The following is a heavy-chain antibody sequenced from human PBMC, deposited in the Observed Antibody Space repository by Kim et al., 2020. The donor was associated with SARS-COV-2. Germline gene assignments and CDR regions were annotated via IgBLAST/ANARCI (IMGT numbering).Heavy chain of an antibody. CDR3: ARLRFLEWLSPGWYFDL. D-gene: IGHD3-3*01. CDR2: IYHSGST. Sequence: SETLSLTCAVSGGSISSSNWWSWVRQPPGKGLEWIGEIYHSGSTNYNPSLKSRVTILVDKSKNQFSLKLSSVTAADTAVYYCARLRFLEWLSPGWYFDLWGRGTLVTVSS. J-gene: IGHJ2*01. CDR1: GGSISSSNW. V-gene: IGHV4-4*02.